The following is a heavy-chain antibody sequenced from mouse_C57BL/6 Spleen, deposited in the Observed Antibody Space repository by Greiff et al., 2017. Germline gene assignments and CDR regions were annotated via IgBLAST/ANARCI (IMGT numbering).Heavy chain of an antibody. J-gene: IGHJ3*01. Sequence: EVKLMESGPGLVKPSQSLSLTCSVTGYSITSGYYWNWIRQFPGNKLEWMGYISYDGSNNYNPSLKNRISITRDTSKNQFFLKLNSVTTEDTATYYCARAMDLLHCAYWGQGTLVTVAA. D-gene: IGHD1-1*01. CDR1: GYSITSGYY. CDR3: ARAMDLLHCAY. CDR2: ISYDGSN. V-gene: IGHV3-6*01.